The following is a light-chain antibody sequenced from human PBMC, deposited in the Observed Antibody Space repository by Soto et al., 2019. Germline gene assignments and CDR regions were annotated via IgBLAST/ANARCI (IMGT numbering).Light chain of an antibody. CDR3: QQNNKWPPVT. J-gene: IGKJ4*01. Sequence: EVVMTQSPATVSVFPGEGATLSCRASQTISTDLAWYQQKPGQAPRLLIYGASTRATGVPDRFSGGGSGTEFTLTISSLQSEDFAFYYCQQNNKWPPVTFGGGTKVEIK. CDR2: GAS. V-gene: IGKV3-15*01. CDR1: QTISTD.